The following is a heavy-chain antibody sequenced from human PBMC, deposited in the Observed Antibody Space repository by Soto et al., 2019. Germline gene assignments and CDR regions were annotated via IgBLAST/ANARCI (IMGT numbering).Heavy chain of an antibody. CDR3: ARSRRVWTNSGSYYGYYYYGMDV. CDR2: IYYIAGP. CDR1: GGSISSGGYY. V-gene: IGHV4-31*03. J-gene: IGHJ6*02. D-gene: IGHD3-10*01. Sequence: SETLSLTCTVSGGSISSGGYYWSWIRQPPGKGLEWIGYIYYIAGPYYNPSLQSRVTISVDTSKNQFSLKLSSVTAADTAVYYCARSRRVWTNSGSYYGYYYYGMDVWGQGTTVTVSS.